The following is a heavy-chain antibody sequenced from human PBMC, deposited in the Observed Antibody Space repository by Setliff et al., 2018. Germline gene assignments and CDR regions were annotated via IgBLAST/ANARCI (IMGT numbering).Heavy chain of an antibody. CDR3: AKRGDSSSWLEY. D-gene: IGHD6-13*01. Sequence: GGSLRLSCAASGFTFSNAWMNWVRQAPGKGLEWVSAINTGGDTTYYADSVKGRFTISRDNSQKTLYLQMNSLRAEDTAVYYCAKRGDSSSWLEYWGQGTLVTVSS. J-gene: IGHJ4*02. V-gene: IGHV3-NL1*01. CDR1: GFTFSNAW. CDR2: INTGGDTT.